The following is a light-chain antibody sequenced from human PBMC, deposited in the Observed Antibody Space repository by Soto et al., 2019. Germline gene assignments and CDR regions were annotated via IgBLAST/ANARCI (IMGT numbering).Light chain of an antibody. J-gene: IGKJ1*01. CDR2: AAS. V-gene: IGKV1-8*01. CDR3: QQYYSYPQWT. CDR1: QGISSW. Sequence: IKMTQSPSSVSASVGDRVTITCRASQGISSWLAWYQEKPGKAPKLLIYAASTLQRGVPSRFSGSGSGTDFTLTISCLQSQDFATYYCQQYYSYPQWTFGQGTKVDI.